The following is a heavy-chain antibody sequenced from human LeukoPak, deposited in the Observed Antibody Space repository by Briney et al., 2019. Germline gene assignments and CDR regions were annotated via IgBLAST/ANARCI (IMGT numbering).Heavy chain of an antibody. CDR2: ISAYNGDT. V-gene: IGHV1-18*01. CDR1: GYTFSNYD. Sequence: ASVKVSCKTSGYTFSNYDIYWVRQAPGQGLECMGWISAYNGDTRYAQILQGRFTVTTDTSTSTAYMELRSLRSDDTAVYYCARDEFMGDILTGYSGLRIFDYWGQGTLVTVSS. J-gene: IGHJ4*02. CDR3: ARDEFMGDILTGYSGLRIFDY. D-gene: IGHD3-9*01.